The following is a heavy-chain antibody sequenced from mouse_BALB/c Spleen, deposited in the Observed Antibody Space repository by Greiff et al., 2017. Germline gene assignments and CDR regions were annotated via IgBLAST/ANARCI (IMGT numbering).Heavy chain of an antibody. Sequence: VQLQQPGAELVKPGTSVKLSCKASGYNFTSYWINWVKLRPGQGLEWIGDIYPGSGSTNYNEKFKSKATLTVDTSSSTAYMQLSSLASEDSALYYCARTLGGTGGFDYWGQGTTLTVSS. V-gene: IGHV1-55*01. CDR1: GYNFTSYW. CDR2: IYPGSGST. CDR3: ARTLGGTGGFDY. D-gene: IGHD1-1*02. J-gene: IGHJ2*01.